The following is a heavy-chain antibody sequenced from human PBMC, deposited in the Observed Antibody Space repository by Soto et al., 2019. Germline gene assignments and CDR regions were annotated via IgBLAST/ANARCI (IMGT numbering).Heavy chain of an antibody. Sequence: QVQLQESGPGLVKPSQTLSLTCTVSGGSISSGGYYWSWIRQHPGKGLEWIGYIYYSGSTYYNPALKSRVTIAVDTAKNQFSLKLSSVTAADTAVYYCARVVVVAATWSFDPWGQGTLVTVSS. D-gene: IGHD2-15*01. CDR1: GGSISSGGYY. J-gene: IGHJ5*02. V-gene: IGHV4-31*03. CDR2: IYYSGST. CDR3: ARVVVVAATWSFDP.